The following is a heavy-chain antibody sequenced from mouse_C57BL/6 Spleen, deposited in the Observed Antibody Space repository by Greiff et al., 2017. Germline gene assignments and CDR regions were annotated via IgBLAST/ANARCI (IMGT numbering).Heavy chain of an antibody. J-gene: IGHJ3*01. CDR1: GYTFTDYY. D-gene: IGHD1-2*01. Sequence: QVQLKESGAELVRPGASVKLSCKASGYTFTDYYINWVKQRTGQGLEWIARIYPGSGNTYYNEKFKGKATLTAEKSSSTAYMQLSSLTSEDSAVYFCARGITTAHFDYWGQGTLVTVSA. CDR2: IYPGSGNT. CDR3: ARGITTAHFDY. V-gene: IGHV1-76*01.